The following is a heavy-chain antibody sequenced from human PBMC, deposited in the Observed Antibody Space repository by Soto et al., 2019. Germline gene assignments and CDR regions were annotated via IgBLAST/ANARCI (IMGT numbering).Heavy chain of an antibody. Sequence: QVQLVESGGGVVQPGRSLRLSCAASGFTCSSYAMHWVREAPGKGLEWVAVISYDGNNKYYADSVKGRFTISRDNSKNTLYLQMNSLRAEDTAVYYCARDTAMVTNYFDYWGQGTLVTVSS. CDR2: ISYDGNNK. CDR1: GFTCSSYA. V-gene: IGHV3-30-3*01. CDR3: ARDTAMVTNYFDY. D-gene: IGHD5-18*01. J-gene: IGHJ4*02.